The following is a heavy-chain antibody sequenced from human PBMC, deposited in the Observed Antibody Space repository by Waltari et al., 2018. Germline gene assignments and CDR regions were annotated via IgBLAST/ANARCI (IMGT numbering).Heavy chain of an antibody. CDR3: ARGAEEGYGFDV. CDR2: ILYSGKT. J-gene: IGHJ6*02. Sequence: QVHLQQSGPGLVKPSETLSLTCAVSGGPIMSGTYFWSWIRQFPGRGLESIGYILYSGKTYYRPSLLSRASISFHMSQNQFSLSLTSVTAADTAGYYCARGAEEGYGFDVWGQGTTVTVSS. V-gene: IGHV4-31*11. CDR1: GGPIMSGTYF.